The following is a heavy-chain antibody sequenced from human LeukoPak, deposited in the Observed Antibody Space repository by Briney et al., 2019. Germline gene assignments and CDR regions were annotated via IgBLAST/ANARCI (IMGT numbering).Heavy chain of an antibody. CDR2: ISSSSSYI. CDR3: ARRQYTYYYDSSGYSP. D-gene: IGHD3-22*01. V-gene: IGHV3-21*01. Sequence: GGSLRLSCAASGFTFSSYSMNWVRQAPGKGLEWVSSISSSSSYIYYADSVKGRFTISRDNAKNSLYLQMNSLRAEDTAVYYCARRQYTYYYDSSGYSPWGQGTLVTVSS. CDR1: GFTFSSYS. J-gene: IGHJ5*02.